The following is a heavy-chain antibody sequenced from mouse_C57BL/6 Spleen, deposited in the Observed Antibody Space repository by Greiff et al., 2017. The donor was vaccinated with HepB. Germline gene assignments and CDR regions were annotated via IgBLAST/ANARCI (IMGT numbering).Heavy chain of an antibody. CDR2: ISSGGDYI. D-gene: IGHD1-1*01. Sequence: EVMLVESGEGLVKPGGSLKLSCAASGFTFSSYAMSWVRQTPEKRLEWVAYISSGGDYIYYADTVKGRFTISRDNARNTLYLQMSSLKSEDTAMYYCTRRSYYYGSSYGDAMDYWGQGTSVTVSS. V-gene: IGHV5S21*01. CDR1: GFTFSSYA. CDR3: TRRSYYYGSSYGDAMDY. J-gene: IGHJ4*01.